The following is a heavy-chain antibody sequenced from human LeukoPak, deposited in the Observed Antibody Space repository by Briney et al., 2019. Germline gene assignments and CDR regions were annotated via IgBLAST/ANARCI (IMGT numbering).Heavy chain of an antibody. CDR3: AREVVGLAFDY. D-gene: IGHD1-26*01. CDR2: ISGDGSTT. J-gene: IGHJ4*02. V-gene: IGHV3-74*01. CDR1: GFTFSNYL. Sequence: GGSLRLSCAASGFTFSNYLMHWVRQAPGKGLVWVSRISGDGSTTTYADSVKGRFTSSRDNAKNTLYLQMNSLGDEDTAVYYCAREVVGLAFDYWGQGTLATVSS.